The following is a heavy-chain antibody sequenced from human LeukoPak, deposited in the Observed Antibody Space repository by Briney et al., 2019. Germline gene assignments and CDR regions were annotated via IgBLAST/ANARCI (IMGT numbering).Heavy chain of an antibody. Sequence: SETLSLTCTVSGGSISSYYWSWIRQPPGKGLEWIASIYNSANTYYNPSLKSRVTISVDTSKNQFSLKLSSVTAADTAVYYCARDREGYCSSISCSGGDFWGQGTLVTVSS. CDR2: IYNSANT. CDR1: GGSISSYY. J-gene: IGHJ4*02. V-gene: IGHV4-39*07. CDR3: ARDREGYCSSISCSGGDF. D-gene: IGHD2-2*01.